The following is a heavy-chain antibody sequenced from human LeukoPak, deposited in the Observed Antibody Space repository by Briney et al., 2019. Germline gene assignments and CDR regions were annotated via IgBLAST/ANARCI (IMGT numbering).Heavy chain of an antibody. D-gene: IGHD3-9*01. CDR3: AKARPPTIHSLAAAEDCYLDY. Sequence: SGVSLRLSCAASGFTFSSYAMSWVRQAPGKGLEWASAISGSGGSTYYADSVKGRFTISRDNSKNTLYLQMNSLRAEDTAVYYCAKARPPTIHSLAAAEDCYLDYWGQGTLVTVSS. CDR1: GFTFSSYA. CDR2: ISGSGGST. V-gene: IGHV3-23*01. J-gene: IGHJ4*02.